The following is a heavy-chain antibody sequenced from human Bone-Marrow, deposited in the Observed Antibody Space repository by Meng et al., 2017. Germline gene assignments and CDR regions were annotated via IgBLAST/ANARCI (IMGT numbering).Heavy chain of an antibody. CDR1: GGIFSSYA. CDR2: IIPIFGTS. Sequence: SVKVSCKASGGIFSSYAISWVRQAPGQGLEWMGGIIPIFGTSNYSQKFQGRVTITTDESTSTAYMELSSLRSEDTAVYYCARGSQRVAGSCGAFDIWGQGTMVTVSS. CDR3: ARGSQRVAGSCGAFDI. J-gene: IGHJ3*02. V-gene: IGHV1-69*05. D-gene: IGHD6-19*01.